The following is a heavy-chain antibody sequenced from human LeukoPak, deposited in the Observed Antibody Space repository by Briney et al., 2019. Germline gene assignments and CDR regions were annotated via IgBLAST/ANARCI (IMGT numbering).Heavy chain of an antibody. CDR3: ARDYSSSLRYYFDH. V-gene: IGHV4-30-4*08. J-gene: IGHJ4*02. Sequence: PSETLSLTCTVSGGSISSGDYYWSWIRQPPGKGLEWIGYIYYSGSTYYNPSLKSRVTISVDTSKNQFSLKLSSVTAADTAVYYCARDYSSSLRYYFDHWGQGTLVTVSS. CDR2: IYYSGST. D-gene: IGHD6-13*01. CDR1: GGSISSGDYY.